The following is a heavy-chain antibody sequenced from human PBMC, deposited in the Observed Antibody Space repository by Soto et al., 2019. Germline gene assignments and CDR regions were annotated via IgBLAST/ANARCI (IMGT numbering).Heavy chain of an antibody. D-gene: IGHD3-16*01. CDR2: IYDSGSL. Sequence: SETLSLTCTVSGGAISSGDYYWTWIRQPPGKGLEWIGFIYDSGSLYYNPSLRNRVSMSIDSSSDRFSLSLTTVTAADTAVYYCARLPYDSVWGTLGGMDVWGQGTTVTVSS. V-gene: IGHV4-30-4*01. CDR1: GGAISSGDYY. J-gene: IGHJ6*02. CDR3: ARLPYDSVWGTLGGMDV.